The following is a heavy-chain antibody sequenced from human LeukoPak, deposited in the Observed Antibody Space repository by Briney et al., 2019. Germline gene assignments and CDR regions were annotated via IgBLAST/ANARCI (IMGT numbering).Heavy chain of an antibody. CDR3: ARHYYDSSGYYCFDY. CDR1: GGTFSSYA. Sequence: ASVKVSCKAYGGTFSSYAISWVRQAPGQGLEWMGGIIPIFGTANYAQKFQGSVTITADESTSTAYMELSSLRSEDTAVYYCARHYYDSSGYYCFDYWGQGTLVTVSS. J-gene: IGHJ4*02. D-gene: IGHD3-22*01. CDR2: IIPIFGTA. V-gene: IGHV1-69*13.